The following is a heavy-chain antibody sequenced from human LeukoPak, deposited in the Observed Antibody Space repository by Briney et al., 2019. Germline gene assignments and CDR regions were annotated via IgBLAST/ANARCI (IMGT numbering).Heavy chain of an antibody. J-gene: IGHJ4*02. CDR1: GFTFSSYN. V-gene: IGHV3-21*01. CDR3: ARDHSPGRYFDWLLPFDY. Sequence: GGSLRLSCAAPGFTFSSYNMNWVRQAPGKGLEWVSSISSSSSYIYYADSVKGRFTISRDNAKNSLYLQMNSLRAEDTAVYYCARDHSPGRYFDWLLPFDYWGQGTLVTVSS. CDR2: ISSSSSYI. D-gene: IGHD3-9*01.